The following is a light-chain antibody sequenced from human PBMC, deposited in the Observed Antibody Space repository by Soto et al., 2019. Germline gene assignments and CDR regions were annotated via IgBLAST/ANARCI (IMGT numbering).Light chain of an antibody. Sequence: IQLTQSPSSLSASVGDRVTITCRASQNVSTSLTWYQQKPGKAPNLLISAASNLRSGVPSRFSGSGSGTDFTLTINGLQPEDFATYWCQHIYGYPLTFGGGTKVEIK. CDR3: QHIYGYPLT. V-gene: IGKV1-9*01. J-gene: IGKJ4*01. CDR1: QNVSTS. CDR2: AAS.